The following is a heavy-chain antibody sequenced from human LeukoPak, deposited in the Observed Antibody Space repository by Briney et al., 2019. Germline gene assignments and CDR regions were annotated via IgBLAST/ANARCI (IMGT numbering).Heavy chain of an antibody. J-gene: IGHJ4*02. V-gene: IGHV1-18*01. D-gene: IGHD2-2*03. Sequence: ASVKVSCKASGYTFTSYGISWVRQAPGQGLECMGWIRVYNGDTNYAQKLQGRVTMTTDTSTSTAYMELRSLRSDDTAVYYCATGYCSSTNCRIDYWGQGTLVSVSS. CDR1: GYTFTSYG. CDR3: ATGYCSSTNCRIDY. CDR2: IRVYNGDT.